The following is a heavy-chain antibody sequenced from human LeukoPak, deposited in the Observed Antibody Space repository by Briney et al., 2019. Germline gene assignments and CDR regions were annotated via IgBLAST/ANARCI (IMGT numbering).Heavy chain of an antibody. Sequence: PGGSLRLSCAAPGFTFSSYAMHWVRQAPGKGLEWVAVISYDGSNKYYADSVKGRFTISRDNSKNTLYLQMNSLRAEDTAVYYCARVGDSYGDYYYYYMDVWGKGTTVTVSS. J-gene: IGHJ6*03. D-gene: IGHD2-21*02. CDR2: ISYDGSNK. V-gene: IGHV3-30*04. CDR3: ARVGDSYGDYYYYYMDV. CDR1: GFTFSSYA.